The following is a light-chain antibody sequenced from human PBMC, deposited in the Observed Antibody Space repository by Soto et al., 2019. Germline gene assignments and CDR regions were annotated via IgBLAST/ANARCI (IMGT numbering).Light chain of an antibody. CDR1: SSDVGNYKY. CDR3: LSYTSSGTYV. V-gene: IGLV2-14*01. Sequence: QSALTQPASVSGSPGQSITISCTGTSSDVGNYKYVSWYQQHPGKAPKLIIYEVSNRPSGVSDRFSGSKSGNTASLTISGLQAEDETDYYCLSYTSSGTYVFGPGTKVTVL. J-gene: IGLJ1*01. CDR2: EVS.